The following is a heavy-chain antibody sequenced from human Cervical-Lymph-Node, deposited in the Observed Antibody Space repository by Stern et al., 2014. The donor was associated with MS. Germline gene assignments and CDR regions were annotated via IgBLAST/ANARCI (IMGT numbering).Heavy chain of an antibody. V-gene: IGHV4-34*01. CDR3: ARVAPDAFDI. Sequence: QVQLGQWGAGLLKPSETLSLTCAVYGGSFSGYYWSWIRQPPGKGLEWIGEINHSGSTNYNPSLKSRVTISVDTSKNQFSLKLSSVTAADTAVYYCARVAPDAFDIWGQGTMVTVSS. CDR1: GGSFSGYY. CDR2: INHSGST. J-gene: IGHJ3*02.